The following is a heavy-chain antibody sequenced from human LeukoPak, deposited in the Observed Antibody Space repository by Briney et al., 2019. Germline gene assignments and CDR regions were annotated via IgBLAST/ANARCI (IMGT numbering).Heavy chain of an antibody. D-gene: IGHD3-10*01. J-gene: IGHJ4*02. V-gene: IGHV4-39*07. CDR1: GGSITSSSYY. CDR3: ARRGTMVRGKGFDY. CDR2: INHSGST. Sequence: SETLSLTCTVSGGSITSSSYYWSWIRQPPGKGLEWIGEINHSGSTNYNPSLKSRVTISVDTSKNQFSLKLSSVTAADTAVYYCARRGTMVRGKGFDYWGQGTLVTVSS.